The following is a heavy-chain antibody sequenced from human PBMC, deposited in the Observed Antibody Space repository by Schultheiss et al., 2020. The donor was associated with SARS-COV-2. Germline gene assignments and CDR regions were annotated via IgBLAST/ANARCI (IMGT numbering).Heavy chain of an antibody. CDR3: ARTLDPFVLAAGILDYYHYGLDV. Sequence: ASVKVSCKASGYTFTSYYMHWVRQAPGQGLEWMGWINPNSGVTNYAQNFQGRVTMTRDTSISTGYMELRSLRSDDTAVYYCARTLDPFVLAAGILDYYHYGLDVWGQGTTVTVSS. D-gene: IGHD6-13*01. CDR1: GYTFTSYY. J-gene: IGHJ6*02. CDR2: INPNSGVT. V-gene: IGHV1-2*02.